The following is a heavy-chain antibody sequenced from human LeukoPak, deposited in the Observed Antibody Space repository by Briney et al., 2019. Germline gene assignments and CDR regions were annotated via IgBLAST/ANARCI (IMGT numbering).Heavy chain of an antibody. CDR2: ISSNGGST. V-gene: IGHV3-64*01. J-gene: IGHJ5*02. CDR3: ARGRNPNWFDP. Sequence: GGSLRLSCAASGFTFSSYAMHWVRQAPGKGLEYVSAISSNGGSTYYANSVKGRFTISRDNSKSTLYLQMNSLRPEDTAVYYCARGRNPNWFDPWGQGTLVTVSS. CDR1: GFTFSSYA.